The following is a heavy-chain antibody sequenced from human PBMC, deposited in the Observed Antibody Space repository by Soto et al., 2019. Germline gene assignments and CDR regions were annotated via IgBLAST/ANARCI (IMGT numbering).Heavy chain of an antibody. CDR2: IYSGGST. J-gene: IGHJ3*02. CDR3: ASLLSSTSLYDAFDI. V-gene: IGHV3-66*01. Sequence: PGGSLRLSCAASGFTVSSNYMSWVRQAPGKGLEWVSVIYSGGSTYYADSVKGRFTISRDNSKNTLYLQMNSLRAEDTAVYYCASLLSSTSLYDAFDIWGQGTMVTVSS. CDR1: GFTVSSNY. D-gene: IGHD2-2*01.